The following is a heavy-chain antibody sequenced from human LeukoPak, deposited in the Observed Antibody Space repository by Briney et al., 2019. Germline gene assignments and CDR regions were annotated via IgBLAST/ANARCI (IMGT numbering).Heavy chain of an antibody. Sequence: SETLSLTCAVYGGSFSGYYWSWIRQPPGKGLEWIGEINHSGSTNYNPSLKSRVTISVDTSKNQFSLKLSSVTAADTAVYYCARHARIQPTDYWGQGTLVTVSS. CDR2: INHSGST. D-gene: IGHD5-18*01. CDR1: GGSFSGYY. V-gene: IGHV4-34*01. J-gene: IGHJ4*02. CDR3: ARHARIQPTDY.